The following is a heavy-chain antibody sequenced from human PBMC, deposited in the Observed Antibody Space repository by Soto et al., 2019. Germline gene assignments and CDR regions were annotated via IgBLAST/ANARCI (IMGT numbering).Heavy chain of an antibody. D-gene: IGHD2-2*01. V-gene: IGHV1-18*01. CDR2: ISVYNGNT. J-gene: IGHJ5*02. CDR3: ARASIVPAANWFDP. CDR1: GYTFTSYG. Sequence: GASVKVSCKASGYTFTSYGITWVRQAPGQGLEWMGWISVYNGNTDYAQKFQGRVTMTTDTSTSTAYMELRRLRSDDTAVYYCARASIVPAANWFDPWGQGTPVTVYS.